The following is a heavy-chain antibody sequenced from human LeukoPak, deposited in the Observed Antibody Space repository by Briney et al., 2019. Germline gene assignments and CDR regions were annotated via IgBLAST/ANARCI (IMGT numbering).Heavy chain of an antibody. Sequence: SETLSLTCTVARGSISSYYWSWIRQPPGKGLEWIGYIYYSGSTNYNPSLKSRVTISVDTSKNQFSLKLSSVTAADTAVYYCASYSSSSGVIDYWGQGTLVTVSS. J-gene: IGHJ4*02. CDR2: IYYSGST. D-gene: IGHD6-6*01. V-gene: IGHV4-59*01. CDR3: ASYSSSSGVIDY. CDR1: RGSISSYY.